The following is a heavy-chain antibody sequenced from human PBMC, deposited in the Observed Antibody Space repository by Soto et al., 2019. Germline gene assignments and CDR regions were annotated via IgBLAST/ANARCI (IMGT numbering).Heavy chain of an antibody. CDR2: ISGSGGST. J-gene: IGHJ6*02. D-gene: IGHD3-9*01. Sequence: HPGGSLRLSCAASGFTFSSYAMSWVRQAPGKGLEWVSAISGSGGSTYYADSVKGRFTISRDNSKNTLYLQMNSLRAEDTAVYYCAKDGRYFDWFCGMDVWGQGTTVTVSS. CDR1: GFTFSSYA. V-gene: IGHV3-23*01. CDR3: AKDGRYFDWFCGMDV.